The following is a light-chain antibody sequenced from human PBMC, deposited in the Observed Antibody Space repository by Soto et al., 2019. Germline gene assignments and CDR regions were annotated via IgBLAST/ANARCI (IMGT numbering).Light chain of an antibody. CDR3: QQYDTSPRT. V-gene: IGKV3-20*01. CDR2: GAS. Sequence: EVMLTQSPGTLSLSPGERATLSCMASQSVSSNYLAWYQQKSGQAPRLLIYGASNRATGIPDRFSGSESGTDFTLTIRRLEPEDFAVYYCQQYDTSPRTFGQGTKVEFK. CDR1: QSVSSNY. J-gene: IGKJ1*01.